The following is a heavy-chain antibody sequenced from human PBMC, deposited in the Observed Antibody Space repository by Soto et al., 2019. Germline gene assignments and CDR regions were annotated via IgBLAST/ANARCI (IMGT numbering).Heavy chain of an antibody. D-gene: IGHD3-22*01. CDR2: IYYSGST. CDR1: GGSISSSSYY. J-gene: IGHJ6*02. CDR3: ASTGYDSSGYQDYYYGMDV. V-gene: IGHV4-39*01. Sequence: QLQLQESGPGLVKPSETLSLTCTVSGGSISSSSYYWGWIRQPPGKGLEWIGSIYYSGSTYYNPSLKSRVTISVDTSKNQFSLKRSSVTAADTAVYYCASTGYDSSGYQDYYYGMDVWGQGTTVTVSS.